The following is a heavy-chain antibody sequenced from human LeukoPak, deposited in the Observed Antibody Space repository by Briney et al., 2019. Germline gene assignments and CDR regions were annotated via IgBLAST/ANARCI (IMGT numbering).Heavy chain of an antibody. CDR3: ARTYCSSTSCYTYYGMDV. J-gene: IGHJ6*02. Sequence: SETLSLTCTASGGSISSGGYYWSWIRQHPGKGLEWIGYIYYSGSTYYNPSLKSRVTISVDTSKNQFSLKLSSVTAADTAVYYCARTYCSSTSCYTYYGMDVWGQGTTVTVSS. V-gene: IGHV4-31*03. D-gene: IGHD2-2*02. CDR1: GGSISSGGYY. CDR2: IYYSGST.